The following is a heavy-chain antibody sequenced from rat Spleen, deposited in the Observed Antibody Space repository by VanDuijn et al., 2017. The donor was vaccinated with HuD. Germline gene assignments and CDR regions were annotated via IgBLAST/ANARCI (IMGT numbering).Heavy chain of an antibody. CDR3: SRHSSTYYVMDA. CDR2: ITNASGRT. D-gene: IGHD1-2*01. J-gene: IGHJ4*01. CDR1: GFTFSNYG. V-gene: IGHV5-29*01. Sequence: EVQLVESGGGLVQPGRSLKLSCAASGFTFSNYGMAWVRQAPTKGLEWVASITNASGRTYYPDSVKGRFTISRDTAQNTLYLQMNSLRSEDTATYYCSRHSSTYYVMDAWGQGASVTVSS.